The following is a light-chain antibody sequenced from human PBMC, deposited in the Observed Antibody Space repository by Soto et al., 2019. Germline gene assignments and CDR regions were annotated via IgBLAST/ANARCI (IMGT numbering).Light chain of an antibody. J-gene: IGKJ1*01. Sequence: EIVLTQSPATLSLSPGERATLSCMASQSVSSYLAWYQQKPGQAPRLLIYDASNRATGIPSRFRGSESGTEFTLTISSLQPEDFATYFCQQSYTTPWTFGQGTKV. V-gene: IGKV3-11*01. CDR2: DAS. CDR3: QQSYTTPWT. CDR1: QSVSSY.